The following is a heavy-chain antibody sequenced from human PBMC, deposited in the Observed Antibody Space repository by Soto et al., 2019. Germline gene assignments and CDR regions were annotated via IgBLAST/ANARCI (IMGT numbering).Heavy chain of an antibody. J-gene: IGHJ4*02. V-gene: IGHV3-23*01. Sequence: GGSLRLSCAASGFTFSTSAMNWVRLAPGKGPEWVSAISGAGGHTYYADSVKGRFTISRDNVNNTLWLQVNSLRAEDTAVYYCARALPYRGYEKYYFDSWGQGTLVTVSS. CDR1: GFTFSTSA. CDR3: ARALPYRGYEKYYFDS. CDR2: ISGAGGHT. D-gene: IGHD5-12*01.